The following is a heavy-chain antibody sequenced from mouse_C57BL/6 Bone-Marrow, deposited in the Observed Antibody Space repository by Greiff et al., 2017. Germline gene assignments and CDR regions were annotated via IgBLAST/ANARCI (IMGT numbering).Heavy chain of an antibody. CDR1: GYTFTDYD. V-gene: IGHV1-15*01. J-gene: IGHJ2*01. Sequence: QVHVKQSGAELVRPGASVTLSCKASGYTFTDYDMHWVKQTPVHGLEWIGAIDPETGGTDYNQKFKSKAILTADKSSSTAYMELRSLTSEDSAVYYCTTTGVATPYFDYWGQGTTLTVSS. CDR2: IDPETGGT. D-gene: IGHD1-1*01. CDR3: TTTGVATPYFDY.